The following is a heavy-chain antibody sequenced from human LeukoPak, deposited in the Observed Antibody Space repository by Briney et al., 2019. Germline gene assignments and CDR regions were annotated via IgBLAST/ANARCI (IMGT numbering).Heavy chain of an antibody. V-gene: IGHV3-48*04. CDR2: ISSSIVSF. D-gene: IGHD3-10*01. CDR1: GFTFSSYA. J-gene: IGHJ4*02. CDR3: ARDAWIYASGSYCD. Sequence: GGSLRLSCTASGFTFSSYAMNWVRQAPGKGLEWISYISSSIVSFYYADSVKGRFTISRDNARNSVFLQMDSLRAEDTAVYYCARDAWIYASGSYCDWGQGTLVTVS.